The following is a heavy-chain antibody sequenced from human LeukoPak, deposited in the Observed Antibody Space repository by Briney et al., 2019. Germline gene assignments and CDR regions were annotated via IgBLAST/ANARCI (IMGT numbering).Heavy chain of an antibody. Sequence: GGSLRLSCAASGYNVRRNYIRAGRHAPGRGRERRSVIYSSSTKYYADSVKGRFTIYRDSSKKSLYLQMNSLKADDTAVYYCATASRGYTGDDFSFDYWGQGTLVTVSS. D-gene: IGHD5-12*01. CDR2: IYSSSTK. V-gene: IGHV3-53*01. J-gene: IGHJ4*02. CDR3: ATASRGYTGDDFSFDY. CDR1: GYNVRRNY.